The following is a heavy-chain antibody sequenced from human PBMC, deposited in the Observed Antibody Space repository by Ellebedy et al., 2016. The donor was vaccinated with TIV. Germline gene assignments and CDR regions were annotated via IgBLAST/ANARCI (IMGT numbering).Heavy chain of an antibody. D-gene: IGHD2-8*01. CDR1: GFTFSSFG. Sequence: GGSLRLXXAASGFTFSSFGIHWVRQAPGKGLEWLAIISYDGSNKYYADSVKGRFTISRDNSKNTLYLQMNSLRAEDTAVYYCAKPTVLYSYYYYGMDVWGQGTTVTVSS. CDR2: ISYDGSNK. J-gene: IGHJ6*02. CDR3: AKPTVLYSYYYYGMDV. V-gene: IGHV3-30*18.